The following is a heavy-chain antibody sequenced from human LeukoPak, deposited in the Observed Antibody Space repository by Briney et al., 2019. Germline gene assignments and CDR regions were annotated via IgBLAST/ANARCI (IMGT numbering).Heavy chain of an antibody. CDR1: GGTFSSYA. V-gene: IGHV1-69*05. J-gene: IGHJ4*02. CDR2: IIPIFGTA. D-gene: IGHD6-13*01. CDR3: AITPLGGEQQLVGD. Sequence: GASVKVSCKASGGTFSSYAISWVRQAPGQGLEWMGRIIPIFGTANYAQKLQGRVTMTTDTSTSTAYMELRSLRSDDTAVYYCAITPLGGEQQLVGDWGQGTLVTVSS.